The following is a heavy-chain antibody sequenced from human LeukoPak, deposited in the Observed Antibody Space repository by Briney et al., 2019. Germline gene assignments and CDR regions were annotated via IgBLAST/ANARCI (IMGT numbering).Heavy chain of an antibody. Sequence: ASVKVSCKSSGGTFSSYTINWVRQAPGQGLEWMGGIIPIFGTANYAQKFQGRVTIIADESTSTAYMELSSLRSEDTAVYYCARGAVPYSTSSRIIPWGQGTLVTVSS. CDR3: ARGAVPYSTSSRIIP. D-gene: IGHD6-6*01. CDR1: GGTFSSYT. J-gene: IGHJ5*02. CDR2: IIPIFGTA. V-gene: IGHV1-69*13.